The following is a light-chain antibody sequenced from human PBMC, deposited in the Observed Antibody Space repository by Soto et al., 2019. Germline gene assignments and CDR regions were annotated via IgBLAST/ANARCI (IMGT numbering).Light chain of an antibody. V-gene: IGLV2-14*01. CDR3: SSFTSSSTR. Sequence: QSALTQPASVSGSPGQSITISCTGTSSDVGGYNYVSWYQQHPGKAPKLMIYDVSNRPSGVSNRFSGSKSGNTASPTISGLQAEDEADYYCSSFTSSSTRFGGGTQLTAL. CDR1: SSDVGGYNY. J-gene: IGLJ2*01. CDR2: DVS.